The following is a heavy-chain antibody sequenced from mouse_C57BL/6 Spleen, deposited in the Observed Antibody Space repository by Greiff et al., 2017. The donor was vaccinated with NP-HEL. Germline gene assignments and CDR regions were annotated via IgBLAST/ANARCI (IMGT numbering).Heavy chain of an antibody. CDR2: ISSGSSTI. J-gene: IGHJ3*01. CDR3: ARGDYDGWFAY. V-gene: IGHV5-17*01. D-gene: IGHD2-4*01. Sequence: EVMLVESGGGLVKPGGSLKLSCAASGFTFSDSGMHWVRQAPEKGLEWVAYISSGSSTIYYADTVKGRFTISRDNAKNTLFLQMTSLRSEDTAMYYCARGDYDGWFAYWGQGTLVTVSA. CDR1: GFTFSDSG.